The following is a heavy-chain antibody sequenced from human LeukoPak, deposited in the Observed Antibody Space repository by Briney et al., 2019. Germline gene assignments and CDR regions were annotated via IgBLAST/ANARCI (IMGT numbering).Heavy chain of an antibody. CDR2: LSGSGITT. CDR1: GFTHSNSA. Sequence: GGSLRLSRAASGFTHSNSAMSWVRHPPGEGLEWVSTLSGSGITTYYADSVEGRFTISRDKSKNTLYLQMNGVRAEDTAVYYCAKGIYSSGWRYFDYWGHGTLVTVST. D-gene: IGHD6-19*01. V-gene: IGHV3-23*01. CDR3: AKGIYSSGWRYFDY. J-gene: IGHJ4*01.